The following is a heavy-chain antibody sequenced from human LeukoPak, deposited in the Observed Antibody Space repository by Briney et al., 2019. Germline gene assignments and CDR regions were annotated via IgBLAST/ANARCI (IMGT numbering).Heavy chain of an antibody. CDR3: ARDGTGTLFDY. CDR1: GYFISSGYF. CDR2: IYHGGST. D-gene: IGHD1-7*01. Sequence: SETLSLTCAVSGYFISSGYFWGWIRRPPGKGLQWIGSIYHGGSTYYNPSLKSRVTISVDTSKNQFSLNLSSVTAADTAVYYCARDGTGTLFDYWGREPWSPSPQ. J-gene: IGHJ4*02. V-gene: IGHV4-38-2*02.